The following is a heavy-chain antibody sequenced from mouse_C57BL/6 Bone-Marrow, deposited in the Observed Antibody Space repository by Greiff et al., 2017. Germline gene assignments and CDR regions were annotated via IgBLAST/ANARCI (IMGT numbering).Heavy chain of an antibody. CDR1: GFSLTSYG. Sequence: VHLVESGPGLVQPSQSLSITCTVSGFSLTSYGVHWVRQSPGKGLEWLGVILRGGSTDYNAAFMSRLSTTKDNSNSQVFFKMNSLQADDTAIYYCAKNDYYEEDAMDYWGQGTSVTVSS. J-gene: IGHJ4*01. CDR2: ILRGGST. D-gene: IGHD1-1*01. CDR3: AKNDYYEEDAMDY. V-gene: IGHV2-5*01.